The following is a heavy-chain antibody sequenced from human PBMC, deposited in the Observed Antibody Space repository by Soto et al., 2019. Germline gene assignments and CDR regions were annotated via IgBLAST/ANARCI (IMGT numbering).Heavy chain of an antibody. Sequence: QVQLVQSGAEVKKPGASVKVSCKASGYTFSSYGITWVRQAPGQGLEWMGWISVYSGKTIYAQKLQDRVTMSTDTSTSTDYMELRSLISDDTAFYYCARSAMAGDYYYYGMDVWGRGTTVTVSS. D-gene: IGHD6-19*01. J-gene: IGHJ6*02. CDR1: GYTFSSYG. CDR2: ISVYSGKT. CDR3: ARSAMAGDYYYYGMDV. V-gene: IGHV1-18*04.